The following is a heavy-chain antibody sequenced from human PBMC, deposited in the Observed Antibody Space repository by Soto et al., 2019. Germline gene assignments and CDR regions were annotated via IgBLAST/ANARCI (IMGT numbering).Heavy chain of an antibody. V-gene: IGHV4-39*01. CDR2: IFYLGSS. D-gene: IGHD3-3*02. CDR1: GDSVISIDFY. Sequence: SETLSLSCTFSGDSVISIDFYGGCVLQPPGKGLELIGSIFYLGSSYYNPSLKSRVTMSVDTSKNQFSLRLRSVTAADTALYFCARHSLALRKNNWFDPWGQGIMVTVSS. J-gene: IGHJ5*02. CDR3: ARHSLALRKNNWFDP.